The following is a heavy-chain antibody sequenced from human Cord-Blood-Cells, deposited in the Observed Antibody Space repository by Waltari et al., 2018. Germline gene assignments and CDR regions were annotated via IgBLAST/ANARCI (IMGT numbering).Heavy chain of an antibody. V-gene: IGHV3-7*01. Sequence: EVQLVESGGGLVQPGGSLSLSCAASGFTFSTYWMSWVPQVPGKGLEWVANIKQDGSDKYYGDSLKGRFIIPRDNAKNSLYLPTNSLRAEYTAVSYCARVLQQLVRGGWFDPWGQGTLVTVSS. CDR3: ARVLQQLVRGGWFDP. J-gene: IGHJ5*02. CDR2: IKQDGSDK. D-gene: IGHD6-6*01. CDR1: GFTFSTYW.